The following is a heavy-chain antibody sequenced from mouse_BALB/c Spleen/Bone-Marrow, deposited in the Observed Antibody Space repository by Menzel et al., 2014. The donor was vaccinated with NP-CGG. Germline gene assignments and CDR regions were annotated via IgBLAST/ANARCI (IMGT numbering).Heavy chain of an antibody. D-gene: IGHD2-10*02. J-gene: IGHJ3*01. CDR2: IRNKANGYTT. CDR1: GFTFTDYY. V-gene: IGHV7-3*02. Sequence: DVQLVESGGGLVQPGGSLRLSCATSGFTFTDYYMSWVRQPPGKALEWLGFIRNKANGYTTEYSASVKGRFTISRDNSQSILYPQMNSLRAEDSATYYCARGYGNFGGFAYWGQGTLVTVSA. CDR3: ARGYGNFGGFAY.